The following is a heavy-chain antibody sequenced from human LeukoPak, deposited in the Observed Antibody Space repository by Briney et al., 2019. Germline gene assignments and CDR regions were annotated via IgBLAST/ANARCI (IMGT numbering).Heavy chain of an antibody. CDR2: IYYTGST. CDR1: GGSISSHY. J-gene: IGHJ4*02. Sequence: SETLSLTCSVSGGSISSHYWTWIRQPPGQGLEWIGYIYYTGSTNYNPSLKSRVTMSVDTSRNQFSLKLSSVTAADTAVYYCASSPSSSSWYYWGQGTLVTVSS. CDR3: ASSPSSSSWYY. D-gene: IGHD6-13*01. V-gene: IGHV4-59*08.